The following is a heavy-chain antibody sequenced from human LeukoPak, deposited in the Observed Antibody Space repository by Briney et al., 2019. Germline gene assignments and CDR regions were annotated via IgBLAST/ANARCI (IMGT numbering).Heavy chain of an antibody. Sequence: GASVKVSRKASGYTFTGYYIHWVRQAPGQGLEWMGWINPNSGGTNYAQKLQGRVTMTTDTSTSTAYMELRSLRSDDTAVYYCARARPYTYYYGSGSYSQPEFDYWGQGTLVTVSS. D-gene: IGHD3-10*01. CDR1: GYTFTGYY. V-gene: IGHV1-2*02. CDR2: INPNSGGT. J-gene: IGHJ4*02. CDR3: ARARPYTYYYGSGSYSQPEFDY.